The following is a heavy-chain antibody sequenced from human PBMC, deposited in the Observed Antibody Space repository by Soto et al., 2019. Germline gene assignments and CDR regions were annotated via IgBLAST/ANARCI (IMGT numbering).Heavy chain of an antibody. CDR2: IYYRGST. Sequence: QVQLQESGPGLVKPSQTLSLTCTVSGGSISSGGYYWSWIRQHPGKGLEWIGYIYYRGSTYYNPSPNSRVTISVDTSKNRFSLKLSSVTAADTAVYYCARTPFIAAAGPADWFDPWGQGTLVTVSS. CDR3: ARTPFIAAAGPADWFDP. CDR1: GGSISSGGYY. J-gene: IGHJ5*02. V-gene: IGHV4-31*03. D-gene: IGHD6-13*01.